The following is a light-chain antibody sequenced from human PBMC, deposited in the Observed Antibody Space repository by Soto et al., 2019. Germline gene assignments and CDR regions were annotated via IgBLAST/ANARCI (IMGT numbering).Light chain of an antibody. CDR1: QSISAH. Sequence: EIVLTQSPATLSLSPGARATLSCRASQSISAHLAWYQQRPGQAPRLLIYDASNRATGIPARFGGSGSGTDFTLTISSLEPEDSAVYYCQQRHMWPITFGQGTRLEIK. CDR3: QQRHMWPIT. CDR2: DAS. V-gene: IGKV3-11*01. J-gene: IGKJ5*01.